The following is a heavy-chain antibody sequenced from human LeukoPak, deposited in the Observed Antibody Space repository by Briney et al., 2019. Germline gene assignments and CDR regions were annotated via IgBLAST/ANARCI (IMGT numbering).Heavy chain of an antibody. CDR1: GGSISSSIYY. V-gene: IGHV4-39*07. CDR3: ASLTMIVVP. D-gene: IGHD3-22*01. CDR2: VFYNGAT. J-gene: IGHJ4*02. Sequence: SETLSLTCIVSGGSISSSIYYWAWVRQPPGKGLEWIGTVFYNGATQYSPSLRSRVTISIDTSKNQFSLKLSSVTAADTAVYYCASLTMIVVPWGQGTLVTVSS.